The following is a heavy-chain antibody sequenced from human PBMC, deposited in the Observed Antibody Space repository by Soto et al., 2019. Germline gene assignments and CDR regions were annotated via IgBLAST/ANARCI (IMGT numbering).Heavy chain of an antibody. CDR2: INAGNGNT. D-gene: IGHD2-15*01. CDR3: ARARAGYCSGGSCYYRGYYYYYMDV. CDR1: GYTFTSYA. Sequence: QVQLVQSGAAVKKPGASVKVSCKASGYTFTSYAMHWVRQAPGQRLEWMGWINAGNGNTKYSQKFQGRVTITRDTSASTAYMELSSLRSEDTAVYYCARARAGYCSGGSCYYRGYYYYYMDVWGKGTTVTVSS. J-gene: IGHJ6*03. V-gene: IGHV1-3*01.